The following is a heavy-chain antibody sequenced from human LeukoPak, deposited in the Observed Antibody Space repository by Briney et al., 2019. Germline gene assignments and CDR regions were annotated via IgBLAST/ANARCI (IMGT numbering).Heavy chain of an antibody. CDR2: IYPGDSDT. D-gene: IGHD3-3*01. CDR3: ARRINDFWSGPQYYFDY. J-gene: IGHJ4*02. CDR1: GYSFTSYW. Sequence: GESLKISCKGSGYSFTSYWIGWVRKMPGKGLEWMGIIYPGDSDTRYSPSFQGQVTISADKSISTAYLQWSSLKASDTAMYYCARRINDFWSGPQYYFDYWGQGTLVTVSS. V-gene: IGHV5-51*01.